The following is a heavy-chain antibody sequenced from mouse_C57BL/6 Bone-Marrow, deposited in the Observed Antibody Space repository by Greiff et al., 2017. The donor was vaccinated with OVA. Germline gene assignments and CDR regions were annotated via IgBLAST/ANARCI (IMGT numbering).Heavy chain of an antibody. CDR3: ASGNYFAY. CDR2: FTMYSDAT. J-gene: IGHJ3*01. D-gene: IGHD2-1*01. CDR1: YFSFMASA. Sequence: QSGAELVRPGSSVTFSCTASYFSFMASAMHWVQHTPGHGLEWIGSFTMYSDATEYSENFKGQATFSANTSSSTAYMERSSLKSEDSAVYYCASGNYFAYWGQGTLVTVSA. V-gene: IGHV1-49*01.